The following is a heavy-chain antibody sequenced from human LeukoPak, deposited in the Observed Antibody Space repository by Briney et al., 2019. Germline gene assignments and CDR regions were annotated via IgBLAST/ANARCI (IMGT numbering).Heavy chain of an antibody. CDR3: TTDHIVTAQAAFDI. Sequence: GGSLRLSYAASGFTLSNAWMRWVRQAPGKGLEWVGRIKSKTDGGTTEYAAPVKGRFTISREDSKNTLYLQMNSLKTEDTAVYHSTTDHIVTAQAAFDIWGQGTMVTVSS. J-gene: IGHJ3*02. CDR1: GFTLSNAW. CDR2: IKSKTDGGTT. V-gene: IGHV3-15*01. D-gene: IGHD3-16*02.